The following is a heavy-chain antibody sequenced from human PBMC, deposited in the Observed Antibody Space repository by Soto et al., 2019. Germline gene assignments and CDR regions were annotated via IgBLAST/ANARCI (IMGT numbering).Heavy chain of an antibody. J-gene: IGHJ4*02. V-gene: IGHV4-59*01. D-gene: IGHD1-20*01. Sequence: SETMSITCAVSSGSISSYYWSLIRKKTGKGLEWIGYIYYSGSTNYNPSLKSRVTISVDTSKNQFSLKLSSVTAADTAVYYCARGRDNWNIGDHYFRFWGQGTLVTVSS. CDR3: ARGRDNWNIGDHYFRF. CDR2: IYYSGST. CDR1: SGSISSYY.